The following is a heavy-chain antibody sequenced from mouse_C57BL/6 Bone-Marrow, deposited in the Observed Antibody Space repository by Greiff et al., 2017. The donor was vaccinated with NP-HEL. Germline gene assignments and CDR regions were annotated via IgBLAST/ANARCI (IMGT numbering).Heavy chain of an antibody. V-gene: IGHV5-12*01. CDR3: AGRRENYGYMFAY. CDR2: ISNGGGST. D-gene: IGHD2-2*01. Sequence: EVKLVESGGGLVQPGGSLKLSCAASGFTFSDYYMYWVRQTPEQRLEWVAYISNGGGSTYYPDTVKGRFTISRDNAKNTLYLQMSRLKSEDTAMYYCAGRRENYGYMFAYWGQGTLFTVSA. CDR1: GFTFSDYY. J-gene: IGHJ3*01.